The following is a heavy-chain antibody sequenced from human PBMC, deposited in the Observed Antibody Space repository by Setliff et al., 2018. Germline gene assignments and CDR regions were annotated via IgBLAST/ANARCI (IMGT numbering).Heavy chain of an antibody. Sequence: SETLSLTCTVSSGSIIGYYWSWIRQPPGKGLEWVGSIYYSGNTNYNPSLKSRVTISIDTSKNQFSLKLSSVTAADTAVYHCARGKTFFGAFIRAFDIWGQGRMVTVSS. V-gene: IGHV4-59*01. J-gene: IGHJ3*02. CDR2: IYYSGNT. CDR1: SGSIIGYY. D-gene: IGHD3-3*01. CDR3: ARGKTFFGAFIRAFDI.